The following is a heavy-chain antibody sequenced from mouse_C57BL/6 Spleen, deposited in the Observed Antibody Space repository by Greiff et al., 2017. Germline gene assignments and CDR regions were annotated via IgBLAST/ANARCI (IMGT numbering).Heavy chain of an antibody. CDR3: ARANGYYGYFDV. Sequence: EVKLVESGGGLVKPGGSLKLSCAASGFTFSDYGMHWVRQAPEKGLEWVAYISSGSSTIYYADTVKGRFTISRDNAKNTLFLQMTSRRYEDTAMYYCARANGYYGYFDVWGTGTTVTVSS. D-gene: IGHD2-2*01. CDR2: ISSGSSTI. V-gene: IGHV5-17*01. CDR1: GFTFSDYG. J-gene: IGHJ1*03.